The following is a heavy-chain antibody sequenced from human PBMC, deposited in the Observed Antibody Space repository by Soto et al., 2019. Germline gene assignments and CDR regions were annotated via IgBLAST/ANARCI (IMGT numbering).Heavy chain of an antibody. J-gene: IGHJ3*02. CDR2: IYSGGST. Sequence: PGGSLRLSCAASGFAFSRYEMNWVRQAPGKGLEWVSVIYSGGSTYYADSVKGRFTISRDNSKNTLYLQMNSLRAEDTAVYYCAREGYYYDSSGMPRGAFGIWGQGTMVTVSS. CDR1: GFAFSRYE. CDR3: AREGYYYDSSGMPRGAFGI. V-gene: IGHV3-53*01. D-gene: IGHD3-22*01.